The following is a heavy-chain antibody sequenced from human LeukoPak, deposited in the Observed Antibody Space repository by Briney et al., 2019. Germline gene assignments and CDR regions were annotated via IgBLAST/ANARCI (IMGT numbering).Heavy chain of an antibody. Sequence: KPSGTLSLTCTVSGGSISSSSYYWGWIRPPPGKGLEWVGGIYYSGSTYYNPSLKSRVTISVDTSKNQFSLKLSSVTAADTAVYYCARDLVRWYDSSGGVYWGQGTLVTVSS. CDR3: ARDLVRWYDSSGGVY. CDR2: IYYSGST. J-gene: IGHJ4*02. V-gene: IGHV4-39*02. CDR1: GGSISSSSYY. D-gene: IGHD3-22*01.